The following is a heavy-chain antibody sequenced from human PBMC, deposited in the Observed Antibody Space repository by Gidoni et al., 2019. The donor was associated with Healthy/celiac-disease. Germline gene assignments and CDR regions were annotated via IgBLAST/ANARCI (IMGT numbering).Heavy chain of an antibody. D-gene: IGHD4-17*01. CDR1: GGSISSSSYY. CDR3: ARRPVTTVTPGPFDP. V-gene: IGHV4-39*01. J-gene: IGHJ5*02. CDR2: IYYSGST. Sequence: QLQLQESGPGLVKPSETLSLTCTVSGGSISSSSYYWGWIRQPPGKGLEWIGSIYYSGSTYYNPSLKSRVTISVDTSKNQFSLKLSSVTAADTAVYYCARRPVTTVTPGPFDPWGQGTLVTVSS.